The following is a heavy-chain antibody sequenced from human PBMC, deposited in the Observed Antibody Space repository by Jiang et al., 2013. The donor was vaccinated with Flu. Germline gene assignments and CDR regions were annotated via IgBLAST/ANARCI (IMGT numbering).Heavy chain of an antibody. V-gene: IGHV3-30*02. Sequence: VQLVESGGGVVQPGGSLRLSCVVSGSTFTSHGMHWVRQAPGKGLEWVAFIRYDGNAKYYIDSVKGRFTFSRDNSKNTVYLQMHSLRVEDTAVFYCAKDSDYFGSGSYFRHWLDSWGQGTPVIVSS. CDR2: IRYDGNAK. J-gene: IGHJ5*01. D-gene: IGHD3-10*01. CDR3: AKDSDYFGSGSYFRHWLDS. CDR1: GSTFTSHG.